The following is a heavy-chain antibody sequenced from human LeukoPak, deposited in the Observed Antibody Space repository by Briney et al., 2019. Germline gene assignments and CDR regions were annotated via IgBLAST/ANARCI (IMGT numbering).Heavy chain of an antibody. V-gene: IGHV1-8*01. J-gene: IGHJ4*02. CDR2: MNPNSGNT. CDR3: ARVGDSSGWYNRDFADY. D-gene: IGHD6-19*01. CDR1: GYTFTSYD. Sequence: ASVKVSCKASGYTFTSYDINWVRQATGQGLEWMGWMNPNSGNTGYAQKFQGRVTMTRNTSISTAYMELSSLRSEDTAVYYCARVGDSSGWYNRDFADYWGQGTLVTVSS.